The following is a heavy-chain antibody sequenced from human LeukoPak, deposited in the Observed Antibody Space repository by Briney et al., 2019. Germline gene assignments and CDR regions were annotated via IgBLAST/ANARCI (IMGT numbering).Heavy chain of an antibody. Sequence: GRSLRLSCAASGFTFSSYAMHWVRQAPGKGLEWVAVISYDGSNKYYADSVKGRFTISRDNSKNTLYLQMNSLRAEDTAVYYCASTERGYSYGHEYWGQGTLVTVSS. CDR3: ASTERGYSYGHEY. CDR2: ISYDGSNK. J-gene: IGHJ4*02. D-gene: IGHD5-18*01. V-gene: IGHV3-30-3*01. CDR1: GFTFSSYA.